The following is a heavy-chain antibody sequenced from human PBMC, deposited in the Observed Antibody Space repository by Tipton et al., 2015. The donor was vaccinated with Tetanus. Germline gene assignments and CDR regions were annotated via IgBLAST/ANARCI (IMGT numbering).Heavy chain of an antibody. V-gene: IGHV4-4*07. CDR3: ARNGSVTPRTLYYRYNGMDV. D-gene: IGHD2-21*02. J-gene: IGHJ6*02. Sequence: TLSLTCTVSGGSISSYYWSWIRQPAGKGLEWIGRIYTSGSTNYNPSLESRVTMSVDTSKNQLSLTLTSVTAADTAVYHCARNGSVTPRTLYYRYNGMDVWGQGTTVTVSS. CDR2: IYTSGST. CDR1: GGSISSYY.